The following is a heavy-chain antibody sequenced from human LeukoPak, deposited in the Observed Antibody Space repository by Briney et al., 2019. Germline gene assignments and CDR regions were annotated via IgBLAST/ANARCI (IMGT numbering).Heavy chain of an antibody. Sequence: GGSLRLSCAASGFTFNNYAMSWVRQAPGKGLEWVSAISGSGGSTYYADSVKGRFTISRDNSKNTLYLQMNSLRAEDTAVYYCAKHSTVTTSAYYYYYMDVWGKGTTVTVSS. V-gene: IGHV3-23*01. CDR2: ISGSGGST. CDR3: AKHSTVTTSAYYYYYMDV. J-gene: IGHJ6*03. D-gene: IGHD4-17*01. CDR1: GFTFNNYA.